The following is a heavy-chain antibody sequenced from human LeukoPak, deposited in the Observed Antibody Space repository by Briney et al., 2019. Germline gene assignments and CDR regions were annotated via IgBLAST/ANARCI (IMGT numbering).Heavy chain of an antibody. V-gene: IGHV4-4*07. Sequence: SETLSLTCTVSGGSISSYYWSWIRQPAGTALEWIGRIYTSGTITYNPSLKSRVTMSVDTSKSHFSLKLSSVTAADTAVYYCARDSGTTGEVKFDPWGQGTLVTVSS. D-gene: IGHD3-10*01. CDR1: GGSISSYY. J-gene: IGHJ5*02. CDR3: ARDSGTTGEVKFDP. CDR2: IYTSGTI.